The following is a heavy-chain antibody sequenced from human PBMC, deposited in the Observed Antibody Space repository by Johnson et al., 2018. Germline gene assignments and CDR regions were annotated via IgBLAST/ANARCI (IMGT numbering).Heavy chain of an antibody. D-gene: IGHD3-10*01. V-gene: IGHV1-46*01. CDR2: INPSDGST. J-gene: IGHJ6*03. CDR1: GYTFTSHY. CDR3: ARAGGSGSYPYYYMDV. Sequence: QVQLVQSGAEVKKPGASVKVSCKASGYTFTSHYLQWVRQAPGQGLEWMGIINPSDGSTDYAQQFQGRVTMTRDTSTSTDYMGLGSMGSEDTAVYYCARAGGSGSYPYYYMDVWGKGTTVTVSS.